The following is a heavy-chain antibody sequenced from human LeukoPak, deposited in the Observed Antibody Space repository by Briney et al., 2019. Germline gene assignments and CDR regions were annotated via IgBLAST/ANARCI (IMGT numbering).Heavy chain of an antibody. V-gene: IGHV3-23*01. Sequence: GGSLRLSCAASGFTFSSYAMSWVRQAPGKGLEWVSAISGSGGSTYYADSVKGRFTISRDNSKNTLYLQMNSLRAEDTAVYYCAKDLKVPAANFYYYYYMDVWGKGTTVTVSS. D-gene: IGHD2-2*01. CDR3: AKDLKVPAANFYYYYYMDV. J-gene: IGHJ6*03. CDR2: ISGSGGST. CDR1: GFTFSSYA.